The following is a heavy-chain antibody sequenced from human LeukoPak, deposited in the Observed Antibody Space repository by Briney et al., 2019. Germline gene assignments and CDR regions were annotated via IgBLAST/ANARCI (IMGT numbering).Heavy chain of an antibody. J-gene: IGHJ4*02. CDR2: INPSGGST. CDR1: GYTFTSYY. CDR3: ARDIRTGQNFDY. Sequence: ASVKVSCKASGYTFTSYYMHWVRQAPGQGLEWMGIINPSGGSTSYAQKSQGRVTMTRDTSTSTVYMELSSLRSEDTGVYYCARDIRTGQNFDYWGQGTLVTVSS. D-gene: IGHD1-1*01. V-gene: IGHV1-46*01.